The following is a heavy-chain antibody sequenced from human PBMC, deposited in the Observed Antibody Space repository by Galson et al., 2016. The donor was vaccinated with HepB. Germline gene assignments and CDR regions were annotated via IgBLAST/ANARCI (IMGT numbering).Heavy chain of an antibody. CDR1: GFTFSSYA. D-gene: IGHD3-16*01. J-gene: IGHJ4*02. Sequence: SLRLSCAASGFTFSSYAMSWVRQAPGKGLEWVSAISGSGGSTYYADSVKGRFTMSRDSSKNTVYLQMNSLRGDDTAVYFCARDPGGGPTHGYWGQGTLVTGS. V-gene: IGHV3-23*01. CDR2: ISGSGGST. CDR3: ARDPGGGPTHGY.